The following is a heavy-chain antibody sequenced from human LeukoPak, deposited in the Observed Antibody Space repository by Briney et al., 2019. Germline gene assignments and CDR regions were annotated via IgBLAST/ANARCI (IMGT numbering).Heavy chain of an antibody. CDR1: GYTFTGSY. CDR3: SRDTTPLDY. V-gene: IGHV1-2*02. Sequence: ASVKVSCKTSGYTFTGSYMHWVRQAPGQGLEWMGWINPNSGDTHYAQKSQGRVTMTRDTSINTAYMEMARLTSDDTAVYYCSRDTTPLDYWGQGTLVTVSS. D-gene: IGHD1-14*01. J-gene: IGHJ4*02. CDR2: INPNSGDT.